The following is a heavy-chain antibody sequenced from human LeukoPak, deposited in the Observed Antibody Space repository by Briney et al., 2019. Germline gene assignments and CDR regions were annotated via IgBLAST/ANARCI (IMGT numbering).Heavy chain of an antibody. CDR2: ISSSGSTI. CDR1: GFTVSSNY. D-gene: IGHD1-26*01. V-gene: IGHV3-11*04. Sequence: GGSLRLSCAASGFTVSSNYMSWIRQAPGKGLEWVSYISSSGSTIYYADSVKGRFTISRDNAKNSLYLQMNSLRAEDTAVYYCARSSSPADIVGATGGYYFDYWGQGTLVTVSS. J-gene: IGHJ4*02. CDR3: ARSSSPADIVGATGGYYFDY.